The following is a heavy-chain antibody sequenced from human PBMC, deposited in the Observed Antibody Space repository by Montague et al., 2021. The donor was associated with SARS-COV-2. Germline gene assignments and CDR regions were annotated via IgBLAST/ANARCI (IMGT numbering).Heavy chain of an antibody. V-gene: IGHV4-34*01. J-gene: IGHJ4*02. CDR3: ARSVVSEPFYGSGSFLDS. Sequence: SETLSLTCAVYNGSFTGYFWSWVRQPPGKGLEWIGEINHSGDSNYSPSLKSRVSISLDMSTNQFSLELTSVTAADTAVYFCARSVVSEPFYGSGSFLDSWGQGTLVTVSS. CDR2: INHSGDS. CDR1: NGSFTGYF. D-gene: IGHD3-10*01.